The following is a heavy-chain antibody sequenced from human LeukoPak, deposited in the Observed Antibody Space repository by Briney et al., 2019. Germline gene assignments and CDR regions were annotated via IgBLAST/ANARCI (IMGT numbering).Heavy chain of an antibody. CDR1: GYTFTNYD. CDR3: ARFPGAYSGTLYYFDY. J-gene: IGHJ4*02. Sequence: ASVKVSCKASGYTFTNYDMSWVRQASGQGLEWMGWMNPNSGNTGYAQKFQGRVTITRNTSISTAYMELSSLRSEDTAVYYCARFPGAYSGTLYYFDYWGQGTLVTVSS. D-gene: IGHD1-26*01. V-gene: IGHV1-8*03. CDR2: MNPNSGNT.